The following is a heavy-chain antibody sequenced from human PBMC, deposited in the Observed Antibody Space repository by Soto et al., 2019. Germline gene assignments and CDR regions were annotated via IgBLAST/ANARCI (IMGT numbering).Heavy chain of an antibody. CDR1: GFTFDDYA. J-gene: IGHJ5*02. D-gene: IGHD6-13*01. V-gene: IGHV3-9*01. CDR2: ISWSSGNI. Sequence: EVQLVESGGGVVQPGRSLRLSCTGSGFTFDDYAMYWVRQRPGAGLEWVAGISWSSGNIAHADSVKGRFTVSRDNDMSSLYLQMNSLRGEDTVMYYCARGGSGALTAAACRTNWFDPWGQGTLVIVSS. CDR3: ARGGSGALTAAACRTNWFDP.